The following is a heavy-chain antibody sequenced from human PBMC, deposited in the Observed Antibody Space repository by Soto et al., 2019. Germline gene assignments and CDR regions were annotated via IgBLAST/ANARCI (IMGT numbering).Heavy chain of an antibody. CDR1: GYTFTSYG. CDR3: AKDTYTGGFGTFDP. Sequence: ASVKVSCKASGYTFTSYGISWVRQAPGQGLEWMGWISAYNGNTNYAQKLQGRVTMTTDTSTSTAYMELNSLRAEDTAVYYCAKDTYTGGFGTFDPWGRGTPVTVSS. CDR2: ISAYNGNT. J-gene: IGHJ5*02. D-gene: IGHD6-19*01. V-gene: IGHV1-18*01.